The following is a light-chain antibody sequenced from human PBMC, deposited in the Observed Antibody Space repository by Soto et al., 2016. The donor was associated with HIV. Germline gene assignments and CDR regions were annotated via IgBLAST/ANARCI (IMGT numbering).Light chain of an antibody. CDR1: NIGSKS. Sequence: SYELTQPPSVSVAPGKTARITSRGNNIGSKSVHWYRQRPGQAPVLVIYDDSGRPSGIPERFSGSNSGDAATLSISTVEAGDEADYFCQVWDSSTDHFWVFGGGTRLTVL. J-gene: IGLJ3*02. CDR2: DDS. CDR3: QVWDSSTDHFWV. V-gene: IGLV3-21*04.